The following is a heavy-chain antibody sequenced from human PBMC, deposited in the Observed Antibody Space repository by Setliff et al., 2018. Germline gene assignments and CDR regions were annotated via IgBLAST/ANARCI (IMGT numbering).Heavy chain of an antibody. CDR2: ISAYNGDT. Sequence: ASVKVSCKASGFTFRNYAISWVRQAPGQGLEWMGWISAYNGDTTYTQNLQGRVTLTTDTSTTTAYMELRSLRSDDTAVYYCARMSTSCPHYDYWGQGTLVTVS. J-gene: IGHJ4*02. CDR3: ARMSTSCPHYDY. V-gene: IGHV1-18*01. CDR1: GFTFRNYA.